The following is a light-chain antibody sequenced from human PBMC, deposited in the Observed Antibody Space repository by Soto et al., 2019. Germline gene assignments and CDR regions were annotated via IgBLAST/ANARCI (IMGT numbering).Light chain of an antibody. Sequence: EIVLTQSPGTLSLSPGERATLSCTAGQSVSSNSLAWYQQKPGQAPRLLIYDASIRATGIPDRFSGSGSGTDFSLTISRLEPEDFAVYYCQQYGNSPQTFGQGTKVEVK. CDR2: DAS. J-gene: IGKJ1*01. CDR1: QSVSSNS. CDR3: QQYGNSPQT. V-gene: IGKV3-20*01.